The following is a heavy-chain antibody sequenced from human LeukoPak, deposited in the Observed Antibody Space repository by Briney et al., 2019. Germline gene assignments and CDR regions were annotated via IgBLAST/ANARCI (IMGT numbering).Heavy chain of an antibody. CDR1: GYTFTGYY. CDR3: ARGRSTTGTFFIY. V-gene: IGHV1-2*02. J-gene: IGHJ4*02. Sequence: ASVKVSCKASGYTFTGYYMHWVRQAPGQGLEWMGWINPNSGGTNYAQKFQGRVTMTRDASISTAYMALSRLRSDDTAVYYCARGRSTTGTFFIYWGQGTLVTVSS. CDR2: INPNSGGT. D-gene: IGHD1-1*01.